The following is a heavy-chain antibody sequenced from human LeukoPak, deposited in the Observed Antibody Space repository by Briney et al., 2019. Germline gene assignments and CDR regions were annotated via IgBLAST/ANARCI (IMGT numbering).Heavy chain of an antibody. Sequence: GGSLRLSCAASGFTFSDYYMSWIRQAPGKGLEWVSVIYSGGSTYYADSVKGRFTISRDNSKNTLYLQMNSLRAEDTAVYYCARATIMTTDAFDIWGQGTMVTVSS. CDR2: IYSGGST. V-gene: IGHV3-53*01. D-gene: IGHD3-16*01. J-gene: IGHJ3*02. CDR1: GFTFSDYY. CDR3: ARATIMTTDAFDI.